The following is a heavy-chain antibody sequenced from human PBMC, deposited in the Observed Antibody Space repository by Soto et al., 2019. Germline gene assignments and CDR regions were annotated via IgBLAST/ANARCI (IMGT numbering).Heavy chain of an antibody. V-gene: IGHV3-23*01. Sequence: GGSLRLSCAASGFTFSSYAMSWVRQAPGKGLEWVSAISGSGGSTYYADSVKGRFTISRDNSKNTLYLQMNSLRAEDTAVYYCAKDRKTIIVGALGAFDYWGQGTLVTVSS. CDR3: AKDRKTIIVGALGAFDY. CDR1: GFTFSSYA. CDR2: ISGSGGST. D-gene: IGHD1-26*01. J-gene: IGHJ4*02.